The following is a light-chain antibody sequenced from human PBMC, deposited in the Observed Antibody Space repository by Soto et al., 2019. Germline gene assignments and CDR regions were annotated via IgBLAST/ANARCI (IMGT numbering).Light chain of an antibody. J-gene: IGLJ1*01. CDR3: SSYTSSSTLV. CDR1: SSDVGSYYY. CDR2: EVN. V-gene: IGLV2-14*01. Sequence: QSVLTQPASVSGSPGQSITISCTGTSSDVGSYYYVSWYQQHPGTAPKLMISEVNKRPSGVSERFSGSKSGNTASLTISGLQDEDEADYYCSSYTSSSTLVFGTGTKVTVL.